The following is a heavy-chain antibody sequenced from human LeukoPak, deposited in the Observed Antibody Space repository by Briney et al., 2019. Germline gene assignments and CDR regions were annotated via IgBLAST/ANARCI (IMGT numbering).Heavy chain of an antibody. D-gene: IGHD3-22*01. CDR3: AKEGYYYDSSGYYDY. Sequence: GGSLRLSCAASGFTFSSYAMSWVRQAPGKGLEWVSAISGSGGSTYYADSVKGRFTISRDNSKNALYLQMNSLRVEDTAVYYCAKEGYYYDSSGYYDYWGQGTLVTVSS. V-gene: IGHV3-23*01. CDR2: ISGSGGST. CDR1: GFTFSSYA. J-gene: IGHJ4*02.